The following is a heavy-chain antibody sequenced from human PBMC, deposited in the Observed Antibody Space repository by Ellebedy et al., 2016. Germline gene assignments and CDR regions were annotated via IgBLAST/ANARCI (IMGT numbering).Heavy chain of an antibody. D-gene: IGHD4-17*01. CDR2: INHSGST. CDR3: ARASSDYGDYEILFDP. CDR1: GGSFSGYY. Sequence: SETLSLTCAVYGGSFSGYYWSWIRQPPGKGLEWIGEINHSGSTNYNPSLKSRVTISVDTSKNQFSLKLSSVTAADTAVYYCARASSDYGDYEILFDPWGQGTLVTVSS. V-gene: IGHV4-34*01. J-gene: IGHJ5*02.